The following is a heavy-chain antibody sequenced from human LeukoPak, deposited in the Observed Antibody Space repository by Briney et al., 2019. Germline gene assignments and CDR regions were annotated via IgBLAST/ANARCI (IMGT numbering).Heavy chain of an antibody. V-gene: IGHV3-30-3*01. Sequence: GGSLRLSCAASGFTFSSYAMHWVRQAPGKGLEWVAVISYDGSNKYYADSVKGRFTISRDNSKNTLYLQMNSLRAEDTAVYYCAREALDNWNYNWFDPWGQGTLVTVSS. D-gene: IGHD1-7*01. CDR3: AREALDNWNYNWFDP. J-gene: IGHJ5*02. CDR2: ISYDGSNK. CDR1: GFTFSSYA.